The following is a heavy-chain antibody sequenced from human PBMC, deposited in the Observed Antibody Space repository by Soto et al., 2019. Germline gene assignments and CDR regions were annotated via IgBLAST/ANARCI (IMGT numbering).Heavy chain of an antibody. J-gene: IGHJ4*02. CDR2: INHSGST. V-gene: IGHV4-34*01. CDR3: ARGRTLITGTSFDY. D-gene: IGHD1-20*01. CDR1: GGSFSGYY. Sequence: PSETLSLTCAVYGGSFSGYYWTWIRQPPGKGLEWIGEINHSGSTNYKPSLTSRVTISVDTSKNQLSLKMSSVTAADTAVYYCARGRTLITGTSFDYWGQGTLVTVSS.